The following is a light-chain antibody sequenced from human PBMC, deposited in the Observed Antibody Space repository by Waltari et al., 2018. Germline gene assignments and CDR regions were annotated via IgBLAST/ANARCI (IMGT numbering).Light chain of an antibody. V-gene: IGKV3-15*01. J-gene: IGKJ4*01. CDR3: QQYNQWPLT. Sequence: EIVMTPSPAPLSVSRGRTATPSCRASLSIDDSLAWYQQKPGHPPRLLIHGASTRDTGIPVRFSGSGSGTDFTLTITGLQSEDFAVYFCQQYNQWPLTFGRGTKVEIK. CDR1: LSIDDS. CDR2: GAS.